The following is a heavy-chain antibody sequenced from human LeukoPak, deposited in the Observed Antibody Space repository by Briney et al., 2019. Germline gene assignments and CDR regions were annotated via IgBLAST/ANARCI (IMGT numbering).Heavy chain of an antibody. Sequence: GGSLRLSCAASGFTFSGYWMSWVRQAPGKGLEWVANIKQEGSEKFYVDSVKGRFTISRDNAKNSLFLQMNSLRAEDTAVYYCARLGAYCSSTSCPGGFDYWGQGTLVTVSS. J-gene: IGHJ4*02. CDR2: IKQEGSEK. CDR1: GFTFSGYW. CDR3: ARLGAYCSSTSCPGGFDY. V-gene: IGHV3-7*01. D-gene: IGHD2-2*01.